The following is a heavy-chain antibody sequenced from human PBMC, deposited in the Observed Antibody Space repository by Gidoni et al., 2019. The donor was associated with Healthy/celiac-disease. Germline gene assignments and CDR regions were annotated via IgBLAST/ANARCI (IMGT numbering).Heavy chain of an antibody. Sequence: QVQLVESGGGVVQPGRSLRLSCAASGFTFSSYGMHWVRQAPGKGLEWVAVISYDGSNKYYADSVKGRFTISRDNSKNTLYLQMNSLRAEDTAVYYCAKAGEAGRYYYGMDVWGQGTTVTVSS. D-gene: IGHD3-16*01. V-gene: IGHV3-30*18. CDR2: ISYDGSNK. J-gene: IGHJ6*02. CDR1: GFTFSSYG. CDR3: AKAGEAGRYYYGMDV.